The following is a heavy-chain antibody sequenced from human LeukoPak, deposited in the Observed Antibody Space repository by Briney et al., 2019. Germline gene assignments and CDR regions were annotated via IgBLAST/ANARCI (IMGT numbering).Heavy chain of an antibody. CDR3: AKGYSSSWSAPDV. CDR1: GLTFSSYA. V-gene: IGHV3-23*01. Sequence: RPGGSLRLSCVTSGLTFSSYAMSWVRQAPGKGLEWVSAISDSGGSTYYADSVKGRFTISRDNSKNTLYLQMNSLRAEDTAVYYCAKGYSSSWSAPDVWGKGTTVTVSS. J-gene: IGHJ6*04. CDR2: ISDSGGST. D-gene: IGHD6-13*01.